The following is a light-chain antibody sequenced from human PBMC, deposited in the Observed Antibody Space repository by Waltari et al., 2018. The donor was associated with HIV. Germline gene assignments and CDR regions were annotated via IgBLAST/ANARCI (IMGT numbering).Light chain of an antibody. Sequence: QSVLTQPPSVSGAPGQRVTISCTGSSSNIGARARFDVHWYQQLPGTAPKLLIYGNNNRPSGVPDRFSGSNSGNTATLTISGTQTMDEADYYCQAWDSATGVFGGGTNLTVL. J-gene: IGLJ2*01. CDR1: SSNIGARARFD. CDR2: GNN. V-gene: IGLV1-40*01. CDR3: QAWDSATGV.